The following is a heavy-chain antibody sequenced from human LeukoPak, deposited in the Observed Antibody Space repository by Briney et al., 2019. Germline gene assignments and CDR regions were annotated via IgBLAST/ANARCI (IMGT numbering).Heavy chain of an antibody. J-gene: IGHJ5*02. V-gene: IGHV4-61*02. Sequence: SQTLSLTCTVSGGSLSSGSYYWSWIRQPAGKGLERIGRIYTSGSTNYNPSLKSRVTISVDTSKNQFSLKLSSVTAADTAVYYCARAPLGSPAWFDPWGQGTLVTVSS. CDR2: IYTSGST. CDR1: GGSLSSGSYY. CDR3: ARAPLGSPAWFDP. D-gene: IGHD1-26*01.